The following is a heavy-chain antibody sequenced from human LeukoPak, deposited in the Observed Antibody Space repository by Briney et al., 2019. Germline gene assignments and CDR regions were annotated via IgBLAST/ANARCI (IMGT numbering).Heavy chain of an antibody. CDR2: MNPSTGDT. CDR3: TRGSLSGSSRDY. Sequence: ASVRVSCKASGYTFTGYDINWVRQAIGQGLEWMGWMNPSTGDTGYAQKFQGRVTMTRNTSADTAFMELSGLGSEDTAVYYCTRGSLSGSSRDYWGQGTLVTVSS. CDR1: GYTFTGYD. J-gene: IGHJ4*02. D-gene: IGHD1-26*01. V-gene: IGHV1-8*01.